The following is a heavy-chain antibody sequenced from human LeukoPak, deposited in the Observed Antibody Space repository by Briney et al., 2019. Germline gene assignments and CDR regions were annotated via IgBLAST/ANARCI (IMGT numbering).Heavy chain of an antibody. J-gene: IGHJ5*02. CDR2: INHSGST. V-gene: IGHV4-34*01. CDR3: ARGRRAAAGSNWFDP. D-gene: IGHD6-13*01. CDR1: GGSFSGYY. Sequence: SETLSLTCAVYGGSFSGYYWSWIRQPPGKGLEWIGEINHSGSTNYNPSLKSRVTISVDTSKNQFSLKLSSVTAADTAVYYCARGRRAAAGSNWFDPWGQGTLVTVSS.